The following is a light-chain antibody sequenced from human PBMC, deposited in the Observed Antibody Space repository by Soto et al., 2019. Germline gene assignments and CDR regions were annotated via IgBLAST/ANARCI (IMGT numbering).Light chain of an antibody. CDR1: SSNIGSYT. CDR3: AAWDDSLNGVV. J-gene: IGLJ2*01. V-gene: IGLV1-44*01. Sequence: QSVLTQPPSASGTPGQRVTISCSGSSSNIGSYTVYWYQQFPGTAPKLLIYGNNQRPSGVPDRFSGSESGTSASLAISGLQSEDEADYYCAAWDDSLNGVVFGGGTKLTVL. CDR2: GNN.